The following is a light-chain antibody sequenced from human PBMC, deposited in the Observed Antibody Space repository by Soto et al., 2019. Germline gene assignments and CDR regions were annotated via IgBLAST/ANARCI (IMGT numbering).Light chain of an antibody. V-gene: IGKV3-15*01. Sequence: EIMMAQSPATLSVSPGERATLSCRASQSVNSNLAWYQQKPGQAPRLLIYGASTRATGIPARFSGSGSGTEFTLTISSLKSEDFAVYYCQQYNNWPSFTFGPGTKVDIK. CDR1: QSVNSN. CDR2: GAS. CDR3: QQYNNWPSFT. J-gene: IGKJ3*01.